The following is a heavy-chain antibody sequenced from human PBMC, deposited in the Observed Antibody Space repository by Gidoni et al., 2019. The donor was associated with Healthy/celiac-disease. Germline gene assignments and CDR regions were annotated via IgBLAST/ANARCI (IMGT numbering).Heavy chain of an antibody. CDR1: GFPVSSSA. CDR2: ISGSGGST. CDR3: AKARTAPYYYGMDV. J-gene: IGHJ6*02. V-gene: IGHV3-23*01. Sequence: EVQLLESGGGLVQPGGSLRLCCAASGFPVSSSAMSWVRQAPGKGLEWVSAISGSGGSTYYADSVKGRFTISRDNSKNTLYLQMNSLRAEDTAVYYCAKARTAPYYYGMDVWGQGTTVTVSS.